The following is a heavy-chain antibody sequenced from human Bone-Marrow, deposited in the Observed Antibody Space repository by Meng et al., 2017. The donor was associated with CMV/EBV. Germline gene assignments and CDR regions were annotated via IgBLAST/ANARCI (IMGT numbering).Heavy chain of an antibody. J-gene: IGHJ4*02. CDR1: GFIFSDYW. CDR3: ATDDGSY. CDR2: VKPDGSEE. Sequence: GESLKISCKASGFIFSDYWMNWVRQVPGKGLEWVGTVKPDGSEEFYVDSVKGRFTISRDNAKNSLYLQMNSLRAEDTSVYYCATDDGSYWGQGTLVTVSS. V-gene: IGHV3-7*01. D-gene: IGHD2-2*03.